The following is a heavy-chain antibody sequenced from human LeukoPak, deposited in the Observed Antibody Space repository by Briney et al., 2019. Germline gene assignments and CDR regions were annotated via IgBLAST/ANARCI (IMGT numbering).Heavy chain of an antibody. CDR3: AKDALRGTY. CDR1: GFTFKYLD. J-gene: IGHJ4*02. CDR2: ILDGDGRT. Sequence: GGSLRLSCAASGFTFKYLDMSWVRQAPGEGLEWVSTILDGDGRTYYADSLKGRFTVSRDDSKNTLFLQMNSLRAEDTAVYYCAKDALRGTYWGQGTLVTVSS. V-gene: IGHV3-23*01.